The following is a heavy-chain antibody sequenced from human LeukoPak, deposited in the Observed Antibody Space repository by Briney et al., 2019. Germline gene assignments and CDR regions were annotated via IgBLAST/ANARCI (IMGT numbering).Heavy chain of an antibody. CDR3: ARRGDQGYMDV. CDR2: VSFDGENT. CDR1: ASTFRGFI. D-gene: IGHD7-27*01. J-gene: IGHJ6*03. V-gene: IGHV3-23*01. Sequence: GGSLRLSCAAPASTFRGFIIHWVRQAPGKGLEWVSSVSFDGENTYYAGSVMGRFTISRDNAKNTVSLQMSSLSAEDTAIYYCARRGDQGYMDVWGKGATVIVSS.